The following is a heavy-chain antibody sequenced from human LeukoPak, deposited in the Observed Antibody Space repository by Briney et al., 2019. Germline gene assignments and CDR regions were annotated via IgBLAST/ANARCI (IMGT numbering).Heavy chain of an antibody. CDR1: GGSFSGYY. CDR2: INHSGST. J-gene: IGHJ6*03. CDR3: ARQAGYGSGSYYKSTRAYYYYYMDV. V-gene: IGHV4-34*01. Sequence: SETLSLTCAVYGGSFSGYYWSWIRQPPGKGLEWIGEINHSGSTNYNPSLKSRVTISVDTSKNQFSLKLSSVTAADTAVYYCARQAGYGSGSYYKSTRAYYYYYMDVWGKGTTVTISS. D-gene: IGHD3-10*01.